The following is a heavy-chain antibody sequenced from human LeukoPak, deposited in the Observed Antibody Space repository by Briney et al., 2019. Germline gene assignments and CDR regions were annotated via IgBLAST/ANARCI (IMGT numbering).Heavy chain of an antibody. CDR1: GGSFSSYF. Sequence: SETLSLTCTVSGGSFSSYFWSWIRQPAGKGLEWIGHIYASGNTNYNPSLKSRLTMSIDTSKNQFSLRLSSVTAADTAVYYCARDPGGYCSSTSCYTSYWYFDLWGRGTLVTVSS. V-gene: IGHV4-4*07. CDR2: IYASGNT. D-gene: IGHD2-2*02. J-gene: IGHJ2*01. CDR3: ARDPGGYCSSTSCYTSYWYFDL.